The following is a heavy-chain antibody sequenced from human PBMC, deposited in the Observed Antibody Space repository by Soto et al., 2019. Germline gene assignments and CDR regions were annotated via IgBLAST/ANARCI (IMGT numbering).Heavy chain of an antibody. V-gene: IGHV3-30*18. CDR3: AKEHHDYVWGSYPVGMDV. CDR1: GFTFSSYG. D-gene: IGHD3-16*01. J-gene: IGHJ6*02. CDR2: ISYDGSNK. Sequence: GGSLRLSCAASGFTFSSYGMHWVRQAPGKGLEWVAVISYDGSNKYYADSVKGRFTISRDNSKNTLYLQMNSLRAEDTAVYYCAKEHHDYVWGSYPVGMDVWGQGTTVTVSS.